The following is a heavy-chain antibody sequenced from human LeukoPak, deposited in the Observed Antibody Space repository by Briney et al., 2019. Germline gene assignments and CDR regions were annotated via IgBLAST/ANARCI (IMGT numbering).Heavy chain of an antibody. V-gene: IGHV3-21*01. Sequence: PGGSLRLSCAASGFTFSSYSMNWVRQAPGKGLEWVSSISSSSSYKYYADSVKGRFTISRDNAKNSLYLQMNSLRAEDKAVYYCARHVNSDLWFGELAGYWGQGTLVTVSS. D-gene: IGHD3-10*01. CDR2: ISSSSSYK. CDR3: ARHVNSDLWFGELAGY. J-gene: IGHJ4*02. CDR1: GFTFSSYS.